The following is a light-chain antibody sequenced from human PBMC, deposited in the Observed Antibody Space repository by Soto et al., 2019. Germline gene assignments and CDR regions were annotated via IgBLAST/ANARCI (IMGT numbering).Light chain of an antibody. Sequence: QSALTQPASVSGSPGQSITISCTGTSSDVGSYNLVSWYQQHPGKAPKLMIYEGSKRPSGVSNRFSGSKSGNTASLTISGIQAEDEADYYCCSYAGSSTFDVVFGGGTQLTVL. CDR1: SSDVGSYNL. V-gene: IGLV2-23*03. CDR2: EGS. J-gene: IGLJ2*01. CDR3: CSYAGSSTFDVV.